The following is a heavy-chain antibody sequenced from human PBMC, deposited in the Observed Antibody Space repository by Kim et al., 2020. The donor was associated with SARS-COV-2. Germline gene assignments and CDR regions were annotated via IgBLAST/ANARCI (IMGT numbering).Heavy chain of an antibody. D-gene: IGHD6-13*01. V-gene: IGHV3-74*01. Sequence: GGSLRLSCAASGFTFSSSWMHWVRQAPGKGLVWVSRINSDGSSTNYADSVEGRFTISRDNAKNTLWLQMNSLRAEDTAVYYCAKDFFGGAAAGNYWGQGTLVTVSS. CDR1: GFTFSSSW. CDR3: AKDFFGGAAAGNY. J-gene: IGHJ4*02. CDR2: INSDGSST.